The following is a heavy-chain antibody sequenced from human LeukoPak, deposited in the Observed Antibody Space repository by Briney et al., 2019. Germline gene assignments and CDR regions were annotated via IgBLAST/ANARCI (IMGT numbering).Heavy chain of an antibody. D-gene: IGHD3-9*01. Sequence: PGGSLRLSCAASGFIFSNYAMYWVRQAPGKGLEWVSAISGRSDNTYYADSVKGRFTLSRDSSKKTLYLQMNSLRADDTAVYYCAKWGDYDVLTGYYVSDFWGQGTLVTVSS. V-gene: IGHV3-23*01. CDR1: GFIFSNYA. J-gene: IGHJ4*02. CDR2: ISGRSDNT. CDR3: AKWGDYDVLTGYYVSDF.